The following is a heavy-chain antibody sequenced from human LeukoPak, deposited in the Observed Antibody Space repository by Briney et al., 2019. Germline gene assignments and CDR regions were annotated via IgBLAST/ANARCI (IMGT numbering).Heavy chain of an antibody. CDR1: GFTFSTYG. CDR2: IQHNGSNK. CDR3: VPGDEIKY. V-gene: IGHV3-30*02. J-gene: IGHJ4*02. Sequence: GSLRLSCAAPGFTFSTYGMHWVRQAPGKGLEWVTFIQHNGSNKYYEDSVKGRFTVSRDNSKNTLYLQMNSLRAEDTALYYCVPGDEIKYWGQGTLVTVSS. D-gene: IGHD2-21*02.